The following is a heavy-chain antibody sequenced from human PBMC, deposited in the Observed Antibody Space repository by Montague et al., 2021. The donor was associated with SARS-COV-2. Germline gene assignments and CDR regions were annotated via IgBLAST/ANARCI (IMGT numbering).Heavy chain of an antibody. CDR3: ARGQVTISGVLIFIPAAGHLDV. CDR1: GGSITSFY. J-gene: IGHJ3*01. D-gene: IGHD3-3*01. Sequence: SETLSLTCTVSGGSITSFYWSWIRQSPGEGLEWIGDIFPRGSANYNPALKSRVTISVDTSQNLISLQMRSVTAGDTAVYYCARGQVTISGVLIFIPAAGHLDVWGQGTSVTVSS. CDR2: IFPRGSA. V-gene: IGHV4-59*01.